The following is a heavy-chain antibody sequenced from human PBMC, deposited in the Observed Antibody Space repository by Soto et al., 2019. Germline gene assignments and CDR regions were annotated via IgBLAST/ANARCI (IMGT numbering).Heavy chain of an antibody. CDR2: IKQDGSEK. V-gene: IGHV3-7*01. CDR1: GFTLSSYW. D-gene: IGHD3-3*01. CDR3: ARDETYYDFWSGHRSDAFDI. J-gene: IGHJ3*02. Sequence: GGSLRLPCAASGFTLSSYWISWVRQAPGKGLEWVANIKQDGSEKYYVDSVKGRFTISRDNAKNSLYLQMNSLRAEDTAVYYCARDETYYDFWSGHRSDAFDIWGQGTMVTVSS.